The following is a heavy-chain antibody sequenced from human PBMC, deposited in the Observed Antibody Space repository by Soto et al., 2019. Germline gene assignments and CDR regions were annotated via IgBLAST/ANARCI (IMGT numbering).Heavy chain of an antibody. Sequence: PSETLSLTCTVSGGSISSYYWNWIRQPPGKGLEWIGDIYYGGGTNYNPSLKSRVTLSVDTSKNQFSLKLSSVTAADTAVYYCARYSGYEPKYYFDYWGQGTQVTVSS. CDR1: GGSISSYY. CDR3: ARYSGYEPKYYFDY. J-gene: IGHJ4*02. V-gene: IGHV4-59*08. CDR2: IYYGGGT. D-gene: IGHD5-12*01.